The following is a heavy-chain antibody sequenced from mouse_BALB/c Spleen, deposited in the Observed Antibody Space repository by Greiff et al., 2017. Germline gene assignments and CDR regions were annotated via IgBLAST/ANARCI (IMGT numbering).Heavy chain of an antibody. J-gene: IGHJ4*01. Sequence: VQLQQSGTVLARPGASVKMSCKASGYSFTSYWMHWVKQRPGQGLEWIGAIYPGNSDTSYNQKFKGKAKLTAVTSASTAYMELSSLTNEDSAVYYCTRLDYGNYIYAMDYWGQGTSVTVSS. D-gene: IGHD2-1*01. CDR3: TRLDYGNYIYAMDY. V-gene: IGHV1-5*01. CDR1: GYSFTSYW. CDR2: IYPGNSDT.